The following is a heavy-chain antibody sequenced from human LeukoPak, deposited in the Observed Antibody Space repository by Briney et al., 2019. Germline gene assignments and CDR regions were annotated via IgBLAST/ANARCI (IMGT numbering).Heavy chain of an antibody. CDR1: GGTFSSYA. Sequence: PVASVKVSCKASGGTFSSYAISWVRQAPGQGLEWMGGIIPIFGTANYAQKFQGRVTITADESTSTAYMELSSLRSVDTAVYYCARGAGVLTGYYTSPPLFDYWGQGTLVTVSS. V-gene: IGHV1-69*01. CDR2: IIPIFGTA. D-gene: IGHD3-9*01. CDR3: ARGAGVLTGYYTSPPLFDY. J-gene: IGHJ4*02.